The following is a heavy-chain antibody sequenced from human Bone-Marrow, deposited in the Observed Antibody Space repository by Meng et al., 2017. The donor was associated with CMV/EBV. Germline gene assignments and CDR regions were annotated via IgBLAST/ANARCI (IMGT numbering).Heavy chain of an antibody. V-gene: IGHV3-13*01. CDR2: IGPAGDT. CDR1: GFTFSSYD. CDR3: ARYNEQVGAMDC. Sequence: GESLKISCAASGFTFSSYDMHWVRQATGKALVWVSGIGPAGDTYYPDSVKGRFTISREDAKNSFYLQMNSLTGGDTAVYFCARYNEQVGAMDCWGQGTLVTVSS. D-gene: IGHD3-10*01. J-gene: IGHJ4*02.